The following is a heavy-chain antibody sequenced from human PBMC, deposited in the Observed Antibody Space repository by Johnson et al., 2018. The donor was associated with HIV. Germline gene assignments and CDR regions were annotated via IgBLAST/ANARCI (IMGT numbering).Heavy chain of an antibody. D-gene: IGHD1-1*01. Sequence: QMQLVESGGGVVQPGRSLRVSCAASGFTFSSYGMHWVRQAPGKGLEWVAVTSNDGSNKYYADSVKGRFTIYRDNFKNTLYLQMNGLSPEDKAVYYCAKEGPWRRAFDIWGQGTMVTVSS. J-gene: IGHJ3*02. CDR3: AKEGPWRRAFDI. CDR2: TSNDGSNK. CDR1: GFTFSSYG. V-gene: IGHV3-30*18.